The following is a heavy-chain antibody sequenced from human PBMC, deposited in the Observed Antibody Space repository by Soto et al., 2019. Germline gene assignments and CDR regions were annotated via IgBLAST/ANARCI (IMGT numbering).Heavy chain of an antibody. CDR1: GFTVSSNY. J-gene: IGHJ4*02. D-gene: IGHD2-21*02. V-gene: IGHV3-53*01. CDR3: ARARGNDWYSDY. Sequence: PGGSLRLSCAASGFTVSSNYMSWVRQAPGKGLEWVSVIYSGGSTYYADSVKGRFTISRDNSKNTLYLQMNSLRAEDTAVYHCARARGNDWYSDYWGQGTMVTVSS. CDR2: IYSGGST.